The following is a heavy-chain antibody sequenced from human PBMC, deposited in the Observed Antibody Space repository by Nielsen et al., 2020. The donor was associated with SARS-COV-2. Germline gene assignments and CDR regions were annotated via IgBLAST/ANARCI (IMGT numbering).Heavy chain of an antibody. CDR3: AGSGWPNYFDY. CDR2: INHSGST. J-gene: IGHJ4*02. Sequence: SETLSLTCAVYGGSFSGYYWTWIRQPPGKGLEWIGEINHSGSTNYSPSLESRVTISLDTPKKQFSLKLSSATAADTAVYYCAGSGWPNYFDYWGQGTPVTVSS. V-gene: IGHV4-34*01. D-gene: IGHD6-19*01. CDR1: GGSFSGYY.